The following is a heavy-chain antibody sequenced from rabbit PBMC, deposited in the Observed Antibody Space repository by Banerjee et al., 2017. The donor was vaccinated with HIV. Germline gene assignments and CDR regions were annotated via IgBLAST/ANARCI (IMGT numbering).Heavy chain of an antibody. CDR3: ARDLAGVIGWNFNL. V-gene: IGHV1S45*01. D-gene: IGHD4-1*01. Sequence: QEQLEESGGDLVKPEGSLTLSCKASGFTLSSYWMCWVRQAPGKGLEWIACIDTISGDTVYATWAKGRFTISKASWTTVTLQMTSLTAADTASYFCARDLAGVIGWNFNLWGPGTLVTVS. CDR2: IDTISGDT. CDR1: GFTLSSYW. J-gene: IGHJ4*01.